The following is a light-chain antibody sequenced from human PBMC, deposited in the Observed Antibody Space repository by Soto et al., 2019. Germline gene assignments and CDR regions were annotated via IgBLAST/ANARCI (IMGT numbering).Light chain of an antibody. CDR3: CSYAGSSSVYV. CDR1: SSDVGSYNL. CDR2: EGS. J-gene: IGLJ1*01. V-gene: IGLV2-23*01. Sequence: QSALTQPASVSGSPGQSITISCTGTSSDVGSYNLVSWYQQHPGKAPKLMIYEGSKWPSGVSNRFSGSKSGNTASLTISGLQAEDEADYYCCSYAGSSSVYVFGTGTKLTVL.